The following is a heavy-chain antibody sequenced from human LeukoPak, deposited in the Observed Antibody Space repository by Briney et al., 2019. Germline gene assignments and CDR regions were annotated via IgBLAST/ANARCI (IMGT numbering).Heavy chain of an antibody. V-gene: IGHV3-48*01. D-gene: IGHD4-17*01. CDR1: GFTFSSYS. Sequence: GGSLRLSCAASGFTFSSYSMNWVRQAPGKGLEWVSYISSSSTTIYYADSVKGRFTIFRDNAKNSLYLQMNSLRAEDTAVYYCARDRTYGDYVGYYYYYMDVWGKGTTVTVSS. CDR3: ARDRTYGDYVGYYYYYMDV. J-gene: IGHJ6*03. CDR2: ISSSSTTI.